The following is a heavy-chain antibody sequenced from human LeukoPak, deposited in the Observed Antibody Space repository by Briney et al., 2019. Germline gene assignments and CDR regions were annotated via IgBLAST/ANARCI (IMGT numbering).Heavy chain of an antibody. V-gene: IGHV4-34*01. Sequence: PSETLSLTCAVDGGSFSGYYWSWIRQPPGERLEWIGEINHSGTTNYIPSLKSRVTISVDPSKTQFSLKLSPVTAADTAVYYCARKGTDYWGQGTLVTVSS. CDR2: INHSGTT. CDR3: ARKGTDY. J-gene: IGHJ4*02. CDR1: GGSFSGYY.